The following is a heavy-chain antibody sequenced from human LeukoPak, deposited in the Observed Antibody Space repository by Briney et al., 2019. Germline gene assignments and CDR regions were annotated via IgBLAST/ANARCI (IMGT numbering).Heavy chain of an antibody. Sequence: ASVKVSCKASGYTFTSYAMNWVRQAPGQGLEWMGWINTNTGNPTYARGFTGRFVFSLDTSVSTAYLQISSLKAEDTAVYYCARAETQYQLPTSYFDYWGQGTLVTVSS. D-gene: IGHD2-2*01. CDR3: ARAETQYQLPTSYFDY. V-gene: IGHV7-4-1*02. J-gene: IGHJ4*02. CDR2: INTNTGNP. CDR1: GYTFTSYA.